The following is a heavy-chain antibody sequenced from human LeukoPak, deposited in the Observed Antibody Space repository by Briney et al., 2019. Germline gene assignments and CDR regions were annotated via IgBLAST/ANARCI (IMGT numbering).Heavy chain of an antibody. V-gene: IGHV3-9*01. Sequence: GRSLRLSCAASGFTFDDYAMHWVRQAPGKGLEWVSGISWNSGSIGYADSVKGRFTISRDNSKNTLYLQMNSLRAEDTAVYYCAKDDDYGDHEDYWGQGTLVTVSS. CDR2: ISWNSGSI. D-gene: IGHD4-17*01. J-gene: IGHJ4*02. CDR1: GFTFDDYA. CDR3: AKDDDYGDHEDY.